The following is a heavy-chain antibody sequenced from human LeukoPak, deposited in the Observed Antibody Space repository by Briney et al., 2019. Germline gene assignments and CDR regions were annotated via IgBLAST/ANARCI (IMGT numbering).Heavy chain of an antibody. V-gene: IGHV3-48*01. Sequence: GGSLRLSCATSGFTLSSYNMNWVRQAPGKGLEWVSYISSRGSSIQYADSVKGRFTISRDNSKNTLYLQMNSLRAEDTAVYYCARGIAVAGTFWFDQWGQGTLVTVSS. CDR1: GFTLSSYN. CDR3: ARGIAVAGTFWFDQ. J-gene: IGHJ5*02. D-gene: IGHD6-19*01. CDR2: ISSRGSSI.